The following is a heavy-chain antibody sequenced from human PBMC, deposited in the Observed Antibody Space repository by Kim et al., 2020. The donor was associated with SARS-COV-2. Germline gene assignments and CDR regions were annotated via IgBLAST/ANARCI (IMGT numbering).Heavy chain of an antibody. D-gene: IGHD6-13*01. CDR1: GFTFSSYA. CDR3: AKVGYGSPEPYNWFHS. J-gene: IGHJ5*01. V-gene: IGHV3-23*01. Sequence: GGSLRLSCTVSGFTFSSYAMSWVRQAPGKGLEWVSSVTVSGGSTYYADAVKGRFTVFRDNAQNTLYLQMSSLRAEDTALYYCAKVGYGSPEPYNWFHSWGQGTLVTVSS. CDR2: VTVSGGST.